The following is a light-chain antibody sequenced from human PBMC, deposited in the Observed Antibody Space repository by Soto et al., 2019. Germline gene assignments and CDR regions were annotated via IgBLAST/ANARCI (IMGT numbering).Light chain of an antibody. CDR1: QSTSNH. CDR3: QQSYSSPPT. CDR2: AAS. V-gene: IGKV1-39*01. J-gene: IGKJ1*01. Sequence: DSNITPSPSSLSGSVQYRFIITYLSSQSTSNHLNWYQQKPGKAPKLLIFAASSLQSGVPSRFSGSRSGPDFTLTISSLQPEDFATYYCQQSYSSPPTFGQGTKVDIK.